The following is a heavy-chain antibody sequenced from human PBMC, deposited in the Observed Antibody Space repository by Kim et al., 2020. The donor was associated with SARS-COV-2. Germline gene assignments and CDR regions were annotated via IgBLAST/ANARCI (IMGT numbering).Heavy chain of an antibody. V-gene: IGHV5-10-1*01. CDR1: GYSFTSYW. CDR3: ARHRTNSSGWYSVAFDI. CDR2: IDPSDSYT. Sequence: GESLKISCKGSGYSFTSYWISWVRQMPGKGLEWMGRIDPSDSYTNYSPSFQGHVTISADKSISTAYLQWSSLKASDTAMYYCARHRTNSSGWYSVAFDIWGQGTMVTVSS. D-gene: IGHD6-19*01. J-gene: IGHJ3*02.